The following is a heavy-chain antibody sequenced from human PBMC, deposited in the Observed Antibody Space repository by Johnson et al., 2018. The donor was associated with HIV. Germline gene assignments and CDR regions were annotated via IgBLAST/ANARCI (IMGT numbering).Heavy chain of an antibody. J-gene: IGHJ3*02. CDR1: GFTFSSYA. Sequence: EMQLVESGGGLVQPGESLRLSCAASGFTFSSYAMSWVRQAPGKGLEWVSAISGSGGSTYYADSVKGRFTISRDNSKNTLYLQMNSLRAEDTAIYYCAKKGNVGSWDLDAFDIWGQGTMVTVSS. CDR2: ISGSGGST. CDR3: AKKGNVGSWDLDAFDI. V-gene: IGHV3-23*04. D-gene: IGHD1-26*01.